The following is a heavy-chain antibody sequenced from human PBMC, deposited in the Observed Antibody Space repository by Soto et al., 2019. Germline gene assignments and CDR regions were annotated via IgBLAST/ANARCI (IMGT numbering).Heavy chain of an antibody. CDR1: GYPFSNYG. J-gene: IGHJ4*02. V-gene: IGHV1-18*01. D-gene: IGHD5-18*01. CDR3: ARERGGSRYGDY. CDR2: VNIDKGNT. Sequence: QVQLVQSGPEVKKPGASVWVSCKPSGYPFSNYGISWMRQAPGQGLEWMGWVNIDKGNTKYAQKFQDRVTMTTDTSTSTVYLELRSLRSDDTALYYCARERGGSRYGDYWGQGTLVTVSS.